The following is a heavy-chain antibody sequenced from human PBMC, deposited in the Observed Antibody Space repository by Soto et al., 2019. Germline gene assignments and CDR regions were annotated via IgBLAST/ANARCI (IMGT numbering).Heavy chain of an antibody. CDR1: GGTFSSYA. J-gene: IGHJ6*02. CDR3: ARSQGSSTSLEIYYYYYYGMDV. Sequence: QVQLVQSGAEVKKPGSSVKVSCKASGGTFSSYAISWVRRAPGQGLEWMGGIIPISGTANYAQKFQGRVTITADESTSTAYMELSSVRSEDTAVYYCARSQGSSTSLEIYYYYYYGMDVWGQGTTVTVSS. V-gene: IGHV1-69*01. CDR2: IIPISGTA. D-gene: IGHD2-2*01.